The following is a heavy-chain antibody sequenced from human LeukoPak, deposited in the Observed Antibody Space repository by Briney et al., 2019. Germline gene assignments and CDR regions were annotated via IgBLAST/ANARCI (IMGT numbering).Heavy chain of an antibody. D-gene: IGHD6-19*01. CDR3: ATSAVAGTFSDY. J-gene: IGHJ4*02. V-gene: IGHV3-11*01. CDR1: GFTFSDYY. CDR2: ITRSGSTI. Sequence: GGSLRLSCAASGFTFSDYYMTWIRQAPGKGLEWVSYITRSGSTIYYADSVKGRFTISRDNAKNSLYLQMNSLRAEDTAVYYCATSAVAGTFSDYWGQGTLVTVSS.